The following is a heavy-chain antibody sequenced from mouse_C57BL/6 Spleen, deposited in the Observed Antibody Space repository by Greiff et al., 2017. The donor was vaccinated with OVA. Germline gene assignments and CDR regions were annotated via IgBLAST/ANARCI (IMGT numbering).Heavy chain of an antibody. Sequence: VQLQQSGPELVKPGASVKISCKASGYSFTGYYMNWVKQSPEKSLEWIGEINPSTGGTTYNQKFKAKATLTVDKSSSTAYMQLKSLTSEDSAVYYCARGDYYGSSSHAMDYWGQGTSVTVSS. D-gene: IGHD1-1*01. CDR3: ARGDYYGSSSHAMDY. CDR1: GYSFTGYY. CDR2: INPSTGGT. J-gene: IGHJ4*01. V-gene: IGHV1-42*01.